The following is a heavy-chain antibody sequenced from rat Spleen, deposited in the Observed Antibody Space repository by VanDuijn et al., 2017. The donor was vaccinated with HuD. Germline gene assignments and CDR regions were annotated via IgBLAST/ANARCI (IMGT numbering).Heavy chain of an antibody. D-gene: IGHD1-2*01. CDR1: GFTFSDYY. CDR2: ISSDGGRN. Sequence: EVQLVESGGGLVQPGRSLKLSCAASGFTFSDYYMAWVRQAPTKGLEWVTTISSDGGRNFYRDSVKGRFTISRDDSQSMVYLQMDNLKTEDTALYYCTVLTIAAYWGQGVMVTVSS. CDR3: TVLTIAAY. V-gene: IGHV5-20*01. J-gene: IGHJ2*01.